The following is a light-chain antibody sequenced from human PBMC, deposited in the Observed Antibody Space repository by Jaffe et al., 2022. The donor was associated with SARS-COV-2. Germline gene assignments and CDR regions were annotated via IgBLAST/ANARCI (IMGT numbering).Light chain of an antibody. J-gene: IGLJ3*02. V-gene: IGLV3-21*02. CDR2: DDS. CDR1: DIGDKS. Sequence: SYVLTQPPSVSVAPGQTARITCGGDDIGDKSVHWYRQKAGQAPVLVAYDDSVYDDSDRPSGIPERFSGSNSGSTATLTISRVEAGDEAVYYCQVWHSRSDHVVFGGGTKLTVL. CDR3: QVWHSRSDHVV.